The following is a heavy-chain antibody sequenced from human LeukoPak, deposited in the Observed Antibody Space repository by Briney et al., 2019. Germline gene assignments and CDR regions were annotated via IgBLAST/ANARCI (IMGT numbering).Heavy chain of an antibody. J-gene: IGHJ5*02. CDR3: AREPLMVRGVLNWFDP. CDR1: GGSFSGYY. CDR2: INDSGIT. Sequence: SETLSLTCAVYGGSFSGYYWSWIRQSPGKGLEWIGEINDSGITNCNPSLENRVMISVDKSKNQFSLKLSSVTAADTAVYYCAREPLMVRGVLNWFDPWGRGTLVTVSS. V-gene: IGHV4-34*01. D-gene: IGHD3-10*01.